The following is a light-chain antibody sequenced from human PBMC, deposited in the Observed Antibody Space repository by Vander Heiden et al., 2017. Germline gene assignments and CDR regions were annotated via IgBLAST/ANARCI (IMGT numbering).Light chain of an antibody. Sequence: QSVLTQPPSASGTPGQRVTISCSGSSSNIGSNYVYWYQQLPGTAPKPLIYSNNQRPSGVPDRFSGSKFGTSASLAISGLRSEDEADYYCAAWDDSLSGVVFGGGTKLTVL. CDR1: SSNIGSNY. CDR3: AAWDDSLSGVV. J-gene: IGLJ2*01. V-gene: IGLV1-47*02. CDR2: SNN.